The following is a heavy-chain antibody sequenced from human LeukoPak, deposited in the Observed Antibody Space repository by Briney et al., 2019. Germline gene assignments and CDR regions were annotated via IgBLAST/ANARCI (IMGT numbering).Heavy chain of an antibody. D-gene: IGHD2/OR15-2a*01. V-gene: IGHV3-7*01. Sequence: GASVKVSCKASGYTFSNYWMNWVRQAPGKGPEWVAIIKKDGSEKYYVDSVKGRFTISRDNAKNSLYLQMNSLRADDTAVYFCAGGAGFLIDYWGQGALVTVSS. CDR3: AGGAGFLIDY. CDR2: IKKDGSEK. CDR1: GYTFSNYW. J-gene: IGHJ4*02.